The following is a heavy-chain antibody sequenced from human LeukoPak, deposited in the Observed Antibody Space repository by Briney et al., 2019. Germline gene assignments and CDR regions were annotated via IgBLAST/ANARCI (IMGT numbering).Heavy chain of an antibody. J-gene: IGHJ6*02. CDR1: GGSISSYY. D-gene: IGHD6-13*01. Sequence: SETLSLTCTVSGGSISSYYWSWIRQPAGKGLEWIGRIYTSGSTNYNPSLKSRVTMSVDTSKNQFSLKLSSVTAADTAVYYCARDPIAAAGDYYYYYGMDVWGQGTTVTVSS. CDR3: ARDPIAAAGDYYYYYGMDV. CDR2: IYTSGST. V-gene: IGHV4-4*07.